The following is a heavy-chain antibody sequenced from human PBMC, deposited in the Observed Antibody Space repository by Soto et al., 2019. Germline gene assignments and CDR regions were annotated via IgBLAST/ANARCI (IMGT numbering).Heavy chain of an antibody. CDR2: ISSSAIYI. CDR3: VRDGLDYYDTERLYFDK. V-gene: IGHV3-21*01. J-gene: IGHJ4*02. D-gene: IGHD3-22*01. CDR1: GFNFITYS. Sequence: DVQLVESGGGPVRPGGSPRLSCAASGFNFITYSLNWVRQAPGKGLEWVASISSSAIYIDYADSVKGRFTISRDNANNSLYLQMNSLRAEDTATYYCVRDGLDYYDTERLYFDKWGQGTLVTVSS.